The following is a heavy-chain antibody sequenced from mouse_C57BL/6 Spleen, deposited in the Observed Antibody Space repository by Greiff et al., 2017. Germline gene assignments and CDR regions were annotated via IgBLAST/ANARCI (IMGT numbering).Heavy chain of an antibody. J-gene: IGHJ2*01. CDR2: ISSGGDYI. CDR3: TREDYGSSYDYFDY. V-gene: IGHV5-9-1*02. D-gene: IGHD1-1*01. Sequence: EVHLVESGEGLVKPGGSLKLSCAASGFTFSSYAMSWVRQTPEKRLEWVAYISSGGDYIYYADTVKGRFTISRDNARNTLYLQMSSLKSEDTAMYYCTREDYGSSYDYFDYWGQGTTLTVSS. CDR1: GFTFSSYA.